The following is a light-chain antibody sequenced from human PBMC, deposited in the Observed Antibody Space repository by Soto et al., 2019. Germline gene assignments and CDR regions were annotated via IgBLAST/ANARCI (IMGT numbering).Light chain of an antibody. CDR2: DVS. V-gene: IGKV3-20*01. CDR1: QSVSSSY. CDR3: QQYGRSPGT. Sequence: EIVLTQSPGTLSLSPGERATLSCRASQSVSSSYLAWYQQKPGQAPRLLIYDVSSRATGIPDRFSGSGSGTDFTLTISRLEPEDFAVYYCQQYGRSPGTFGQGTKVEIK. J-gene: IGKJ1*01.